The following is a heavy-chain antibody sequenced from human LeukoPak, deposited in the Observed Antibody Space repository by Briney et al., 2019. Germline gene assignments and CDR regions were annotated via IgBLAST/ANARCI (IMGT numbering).Heavy chain of an antibody. CDR3: ARVPGYSYGYPAVEPDY. V-gene: IGHV1-18*01. CDR2: ISAYNGNT. CDR1: GYTFISYG. J-gene: IGHJ4*02. Sequence: ASVKVSCKASGYTFISYGISWVRQAPGQGLEWMGWISAYNGNTNYAQKLQGRVTMTTDTSTSTAYMELRSLRSDDTAVYYCARVPGYSYGYPAVEPDYWGQGTLVTVSS. D-gene: IGHD5-18*01.